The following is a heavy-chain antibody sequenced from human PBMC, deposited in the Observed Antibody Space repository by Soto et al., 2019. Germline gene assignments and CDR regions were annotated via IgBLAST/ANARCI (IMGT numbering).Heavy chain of an antibody. CDR3: ARDSRGGAARRPTFYY. V-gene: IGHV3-48*03. Sequence: GGSLRLSCVGSGFTFSSCEMNWVRQTPGKGLEWLSYIGRSGETIYYADSVKGRFTISRDNAKSSLFLQLNGLRDEDTGIYYCARDSRGGAARRPTFYYWGRGTRVTVSS. D-gene: IGHD6-6*01. J-gene: IGHJ4*02. CDR2: IGRSGETI. CDR1: GFTFSSCE.